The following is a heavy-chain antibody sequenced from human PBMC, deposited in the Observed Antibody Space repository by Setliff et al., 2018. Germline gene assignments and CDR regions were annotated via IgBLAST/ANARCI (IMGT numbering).Heavy chain of an antibody. J-gene: IGHJ3*01. V-gene: IGHV4-30-4*08. CDR2: IYHSGSA. D-gene: IGHD1-26*01. CDR1: GDSIGSGDYF. Sequence: PSETLSLTCTVSGDSIGSGDYFWSWIRQPPGKGLEWIAYIYHSGSAYYNPSLKSRVTMSVDTSKNQFSLHLTSVTAADTAVYYCAREVGTSTSSDAFDVWGQGMMVNVSS. CDR3: AREVGTSTSSDAFDV.